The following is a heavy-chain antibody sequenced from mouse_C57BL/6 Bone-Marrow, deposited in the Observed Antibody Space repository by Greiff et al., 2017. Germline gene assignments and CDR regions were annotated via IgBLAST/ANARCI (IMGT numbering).Heavy chain of an antibody. Sequence: VKLMESGAELVKPGASVKLSCKASGYTFTSYWMHWVKQRPGQGLEWIGMIHPNSGSTNYNEKFKSKATLTVDKSSSTAYMQLSSLTSEDSAVYYCAMGPVVPFAYWGQGTLVTVSA. CDR2: IHPNSGST. CDR3: AMGPVVPFAY. J-gene: IGHJ3*01. CDR1: GYTFTSYW. V-gene: IGHV1-64*01. D-gene: IGHD1-1*01.